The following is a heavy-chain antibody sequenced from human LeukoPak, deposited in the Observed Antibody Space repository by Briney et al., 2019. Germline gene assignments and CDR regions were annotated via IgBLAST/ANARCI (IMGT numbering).Heavy chain of an antibody. J-gene: IGHJ4*02. CDR1: GYTFTGYY. CDR2: INPKSGGT. D-gene: IGHD5-24*01. V-gene: IGHV1-2*02. CDR3: ARDQGMDGYNLGFIDY. Sequence: ASVKVSCKDSGYTFTGYYRHWVRQAPGQGLEWMGWINPKSGGTNSAQKFQGRVTMTRDTSISTAYMELSRLRSDDTAVYYCARDQGMDGYNLGFIDYWGQGTLVTVSS.